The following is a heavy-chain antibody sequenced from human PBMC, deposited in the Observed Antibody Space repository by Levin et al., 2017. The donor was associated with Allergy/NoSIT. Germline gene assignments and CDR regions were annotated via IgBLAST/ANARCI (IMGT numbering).Heavy chain of an antibody. Sequence: GESLKISCEASGFAFSTYGVHWVRQAPGKGLEGVAVIRYDGSKKFYEDPLEGRFTISIDNSKNTVYLEMKGLRVDETAGYYCARDPGHRYGYLDYWGQGTLVTVSS. D-gene: IGHD5-18*01. J-gene: IGHJ4*02. CDR2: IRYDGSKK. CDR1: GFAFSTYG. V-gene: IGHV3-33*01. CDR3: ARDPGHRYGYLDY.